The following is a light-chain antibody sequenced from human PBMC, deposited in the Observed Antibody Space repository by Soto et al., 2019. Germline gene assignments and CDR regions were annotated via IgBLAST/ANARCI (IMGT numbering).Light chain of an antibody. CDR3: SSYSSTSTPYV. V-gene: IGLV2-14*01. CDR1: SSDVGIYNY. Sequence: QSVLTQPASVSGSPGQSIAISCTGSSSDVGIYNYVSWYQQHPGKVPKLIIYEVNSRPSGVSNRFSGSKSGSAASLTISGLQAEDEADYYCSSYSSTSTPYVFGGGTKVTVL. CDR2: EVN. J-gene: IGLJ1*01.